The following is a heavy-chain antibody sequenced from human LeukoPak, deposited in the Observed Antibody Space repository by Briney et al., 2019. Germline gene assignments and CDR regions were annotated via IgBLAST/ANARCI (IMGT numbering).Heavy chain of an antibody. J-gene: IGHJ4*02. V-gene: IGHV3-48*01. CDR2: ISSSSSTI. D-gene: IGHD3-16*01. CDR1: GFTFSSYS. Sequence: GGSLRLSCAASGFTFSSYSMNWVRQAPGKGLEWVSYISSSSSTIYYADSVKGRFTISRDNAKNSLYLRMNSLRAEDTAVYYCARDLRPGGYWGQGTLVTVSS. CDR3: ARDLRPGGY.